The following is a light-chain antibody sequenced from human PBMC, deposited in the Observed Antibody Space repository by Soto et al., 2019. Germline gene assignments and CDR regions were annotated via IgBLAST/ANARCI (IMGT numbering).Light chain of an antibody. CDR3: QQYGSSPT. V-gene: IGKV3-20*01. CDR2: GAS. Sequence: EIVLTQSPGTLSLSPGERATLSCRASQSVRSNYLAWYQQKPGQAPRLLIYGASNRATGIPDRFSGSGSGTDFTLTITRLEPEDFAVYYCQQYGSSPTFGLGTKV. J-gene: IGKJ1*01. CDR1: QSVRSNY.